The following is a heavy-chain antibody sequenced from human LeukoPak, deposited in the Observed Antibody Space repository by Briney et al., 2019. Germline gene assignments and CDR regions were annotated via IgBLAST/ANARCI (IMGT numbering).Heavy chain of an antibody. CDR3: ARVPIFGVVFDY. J-gene: IGHJ4*02. CDR2: IYYSGST. Sequence: AQSESLVRIICDRSIGMGGYYWDWGRQHPGKGMEWIGYIYYSGSTYYNPSLKSRVTISVDTSKNQFSLKLSSVTAADTAVYDCARVPIFGVVFDYWGQGTLVSVST. D-gene: IGHD3-3*01. CDR1: DRSIGMGGYY. V-gene: IGHV4-31*03.